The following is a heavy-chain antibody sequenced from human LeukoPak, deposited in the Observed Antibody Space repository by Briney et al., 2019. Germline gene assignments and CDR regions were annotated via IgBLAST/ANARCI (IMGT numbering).Heavy chain of an antibody. J-gene: IGHJ4*02. CDR3: VSHYGPGPV. V-gene: IGHV1-2*06. Sequence: ASVKVSCKTSGYNFNDHHVHWVRQALGQGLEWMGRIYPKSGDTDYPQKFQIRATMTRDTSITTAYMELTSLRSDDTAVYYCVSHYGPGPVWGQGTLVTVS. CDR1: GYNFNDHH. D-gene: IGHD3-10*01. CDR2: IYPKSGDT.